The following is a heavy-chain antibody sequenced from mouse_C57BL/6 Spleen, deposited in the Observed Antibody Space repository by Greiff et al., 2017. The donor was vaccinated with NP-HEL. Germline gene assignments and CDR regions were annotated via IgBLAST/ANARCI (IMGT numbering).Heavy chain of an antibody. CDR2: IYPGSGST. CDR1: GYTFTSYW. Sequence: QVQLQQPGAELVKPGASVKMSCKASGYTFTSYWITWVKQRPGQGLEWIGDIYPGSGSTNYNEKFKSKATLTVDTSSSTAYMQLSSLTSEDSAVYYCARYYSNGGYAMDDWGQGTSVTVSS. CDR3: ARYYSNGGYAMDD. J-gene: IGHJ4*01. V-gene: IGHV1-55*01. D-gene: IGHD2-5*01.